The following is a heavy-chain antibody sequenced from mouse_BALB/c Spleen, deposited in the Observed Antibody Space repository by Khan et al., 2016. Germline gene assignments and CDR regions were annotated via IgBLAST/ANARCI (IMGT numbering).Heavy chain of an antibody. J-gene: IGHJ2*01. D-gene: IGHD1-2*01. Sequence: VQLQQSGPGLVKPSQSLSLTCTVTGYSITSGYGWNWIRQFPGNKLEWMGYISYSGSTNYNPSLKSRISITRDTSKNQFFLQLNSVTTEDTATYYCARTARIKYWGQGTTLTVAS. CDR1: GYSITSGYG. CDR2: ISYSGST. V-gene: IGHV3-2*02. CDR3: ARTARIKY.